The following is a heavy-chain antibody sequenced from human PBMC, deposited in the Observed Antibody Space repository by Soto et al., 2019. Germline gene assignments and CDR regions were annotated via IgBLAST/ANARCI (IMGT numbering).Heavy chain of an antibody. V-gene: IGHV3-21*01. CDR3: ARIAAAYSDYYYYGMDV. CDR2: ISSSSSYI. D-gene: IGHD6-13*01. CDR1: GFTFSSYS. J-gene: IGHJ6*02. Sequence: EVQLVESGGGLVKPGGSLRLSCAASGFTFSSYSMNWVRQAPGKGLEWVSSISSSSSYIYYADSVKGRFTISRDNAKNSLYLQMNSLRAEDTAVYYCARIAAAYSDYYYYGMDVWGQGTTVTVSS.